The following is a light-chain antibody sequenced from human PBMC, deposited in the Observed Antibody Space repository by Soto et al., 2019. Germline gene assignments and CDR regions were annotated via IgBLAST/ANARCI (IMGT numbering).Light chain of an antibody. CDR3: QQCSTSPRT. J-gene: IGKJ1*01. CDR2: AAS. CDR1: QRINTY. V-gene: IGKV1-39*01. Sequence: DIQMTQSPSTLSAGVGDRVTITCRASQRINTYLNWYQQKPGKAPTLLIYAASNLQSGVPSRFSGGGSGTDFTLTINTLQPDDFATYFCQQCSTSPRTFGQGTKVDIK.